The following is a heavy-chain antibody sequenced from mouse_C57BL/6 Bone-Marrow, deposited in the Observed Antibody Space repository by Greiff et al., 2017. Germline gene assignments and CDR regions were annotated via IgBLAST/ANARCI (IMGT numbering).Heavy chain of an antibody. Sequence: LVESGAELVKPGASVKLSCTASGFNIKDYYMHWVKQRTEQGLEWIGRIDPEDGETKYAPKFQGKATITADTSSNTAYLQLSSLTSEDTAVYYCARGTDDSNYRYFDYWGQGTTLTVSS. CDR3: ARGTDDSNYRYFDY. CDR2: IDPEDGET. J-gene: IGHJ2*01. CDR1: GFNIKDYY. V-gene: IGHV14-2*01. D-gene: IGHD2-5*01.